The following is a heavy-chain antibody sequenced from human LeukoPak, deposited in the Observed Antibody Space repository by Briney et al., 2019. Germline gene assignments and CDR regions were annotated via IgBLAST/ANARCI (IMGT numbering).Heavy chain of an antibody. V-gene: IGHV4-59*01. CDR1: GGSISSYY. Sequence: PSETLSLTCTVSGGSISSYYWSWIRQPPGKGLEWIGYIYYSGSTNYNPSLKSRVTISVDTSKNQFSLKLSSVTAADTAVYYCARGIAAAEHYYYYYYMDVWGKGTTVTISS. CDR2: IYYSGST. D-gene: IGHD6-13*01. CDR3: ARGIAAAEHYYYYYYMDV. J-gene: IGHJ6*03.